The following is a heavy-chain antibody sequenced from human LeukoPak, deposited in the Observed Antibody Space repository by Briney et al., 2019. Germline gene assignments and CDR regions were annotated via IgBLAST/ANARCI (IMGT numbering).Heavy chain of an antibody. CDR1: GYSISSGYY. V-gene: IGHV4-38-2*02. CDR2: IYHSGST. Sequence: PSETLSLTCTVSGYSISSGYYWGWIRQPPGKGLEWIGSIYHSGSTYYNPSLKSRVTISVDTSKNQFSLKLSSVTAADTAVYYCARDHHRYYDSSGYYLRVNAFDIWGQGTMVTVSS. CDR3: ARDHHRYYDSSGYYLRVNAFDI. J-gene: IGHJ3*02. D-gene: IGHD3-22*01.